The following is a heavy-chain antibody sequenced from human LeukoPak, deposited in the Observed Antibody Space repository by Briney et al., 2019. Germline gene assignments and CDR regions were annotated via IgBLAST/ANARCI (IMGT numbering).Heavy chain of an antibody. CDR1: GGSISSSSYY. J-gene: IGHJ4*02. V-gene: IGHV4-39*07. CDR2: IYYSGST. Sequence: SETLSLTCTVSGGSISSSSYYRGWIRQPPGKGLEWIGSIYYSGSTYYNPSLKSRVTISVDTSKNQFSLKLSSVTAADTAVYYCAREPPYYGDYGGVIYWGQGTLVTVSS. D-gene: IGHD4-17*01. CDR3: AREPPYYGDYGGVIY.